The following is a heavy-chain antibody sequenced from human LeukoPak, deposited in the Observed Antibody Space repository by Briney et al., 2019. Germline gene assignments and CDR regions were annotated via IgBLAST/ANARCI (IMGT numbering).Heavy chain of an antibody. CDR1: GGSFTGYY. Sequence: SETLSLTCAVYGGSFTGYYWSWIRQPPGKGLEWIGEINHSGSTNYNPSLKSRVTISVDTSKNQFSLKLSSVTAADTAVYYCARSRGATHAFDIWGQGTMVTVSS. CDR3: ARSRGATHAFDI. J-gene: IGHJ3*02. V-gene: IGHV4-34*01. D-gene: IGHD2-15*01. CDR2: INHSGST.